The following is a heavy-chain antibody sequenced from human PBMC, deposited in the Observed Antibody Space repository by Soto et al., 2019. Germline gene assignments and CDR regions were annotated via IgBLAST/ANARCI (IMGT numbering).Heavy chain of an antibody. CDR3: ARGVITSAVGTAMEEIYYYYYYGMDV. CDR1: GGSFSGYY. J-gene: IGHJ6*02. CDR2: INHSGRT. D-gene: IGHD5-18*01. V-gene: IGHV4-34*01. Sequence: PSETLSLTCAVYGGSFSGYYWSWIRQPPGKGLKGIGEINHSGRTNYNPSLKSRVTISVDTSKNQFSLKLSSVTAADTAVYYCARGVITSAVGTAMEEIYYYYYYGMDVWGQGTTVTVSS.